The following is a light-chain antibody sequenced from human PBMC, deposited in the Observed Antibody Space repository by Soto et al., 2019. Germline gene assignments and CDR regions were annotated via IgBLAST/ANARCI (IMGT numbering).Light chain of an antibody. Sequence: DIQMTQSPSSLSASVRDRVTITCQASQDISNYLNWYQQKPGKAPKLLIYDASNLETGVPSRFSGSGSGTDFTFTISSLQPEDIATYYCQQYDNLPRVTFGGGTKVEIK. CDR1: QDISNY. V-gene: IGKV1-33*01. CDR3: QQYDNLPRVT. CDR2: DAS. J-gene: IGKJ4*01.